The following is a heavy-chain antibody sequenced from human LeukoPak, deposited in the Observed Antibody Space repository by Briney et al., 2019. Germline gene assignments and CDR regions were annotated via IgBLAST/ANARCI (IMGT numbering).Heavy chain of an antibody. CDR1: GGSISDSNYY. CDR3: ARQSTIAAARIDP. CDR2: IYYSGSA. Sequence: SETLSLTYTVSGGSISDSNYYWGWIRQPPGRGLEWIANIYYSGSAYYSPSLKSRVTVSIDTSKNQFSLKLNSVTAADTAVYYCARQSTIAAARIDPWGQGTLVTVSS. D-gene: IGHD6-25*01. J-gene: IGHJ5*02. V-gene: IGHV4-39*01.